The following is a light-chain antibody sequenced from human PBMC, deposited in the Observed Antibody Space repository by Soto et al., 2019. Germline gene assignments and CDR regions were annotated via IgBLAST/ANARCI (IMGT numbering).Light chain of an antibody. Sequence: EIGMTQSAATLSASPGEGDNLXCRASQSFGSGYLAWYQQKPGQAPRLLIYGASSMAHGTPHRFSSSGSATDFTLTISRREPEDFAVYYGQQYGSSPITFGQGTRLEIK. CDR2: GAS. V-gene: IGKV3-20*01. CDR1: QSFGSGY. CDR3: QQYGSSPIT. J-gene: IGKJ5*01.